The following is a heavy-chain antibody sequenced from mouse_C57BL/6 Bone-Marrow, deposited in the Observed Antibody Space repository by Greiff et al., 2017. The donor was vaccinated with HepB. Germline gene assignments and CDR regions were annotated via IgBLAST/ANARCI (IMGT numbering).Heavy chain of an antibody. CDR3: ARYNGNYWYFDV. CDR1: GFTFTDYY. V-gene: IGHV7-3*01. CDR2: IRNKANGYTT. Sequence: KLVESGGGLVQPGGSLSLSCAASGFTFTDYYMSWVRQPPGKALEWLGFIRNKANGYTTEYSASVKGRFTISRDNSQSILYLQMNALRAEDSATYYCARYNGNYWYFDVWGTGTTVTVSS. J-gene: IGHJ1*03. D-gene: IGHD2-1*01.